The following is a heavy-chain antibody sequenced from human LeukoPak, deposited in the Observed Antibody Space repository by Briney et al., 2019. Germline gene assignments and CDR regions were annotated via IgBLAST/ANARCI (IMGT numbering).Heavy chain of an antibody. V-gene: IGHV4-61*02. CDR2: IYTSGST. J-gene: IGHJ3*02. CDR1: GGSISSGSYY. D-gene: IGHD3-16*02. CDR3: ARDSPTPRYDYVWGSYRYTPDAFDI. Sequence: PSETLSLTCTVSGGSISSGSYYWSWIRQPAGKGLEWIGRIYTSGSTNYNPSLKSRVTISVDTSKNQFSLKLNSVTAADTAVYYCARDSPTPRYDYVWGSYRYTPDAFDIWGQGTMVTVSS.